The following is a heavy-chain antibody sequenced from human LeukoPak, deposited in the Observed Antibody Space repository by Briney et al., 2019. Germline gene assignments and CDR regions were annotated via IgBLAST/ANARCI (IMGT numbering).Heavy chain of an antibody. V-gene: IGHV3-66*01. Sequence: PGGSLRLSCAASGFTVISNYMSWVRQAPGKGLEWVSVIYSGGSTYYADSVKGRFTISRDNSKNTLYLQMDSLRAEDTAVYYCARAPYSTSWYPDYWGQGTLVTVSS. CDR2: IYSGGST. D-gene: IGHD6-13*01. CDR1: GFTVISNY. CDR3: ARAPYSTSWYPDY. J-gene: IGHJ4*02.